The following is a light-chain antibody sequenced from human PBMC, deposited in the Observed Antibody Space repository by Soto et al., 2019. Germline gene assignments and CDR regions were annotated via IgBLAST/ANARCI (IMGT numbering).Light chain of an antibody. J-gene: IGKJ1*01. CDR1: QTISVS. CDR2: DAS. V-gene: IGKV1-5*01. CDR3: QQYYKYST. Sequence: IQMTQSPSTLSASVGDTVTITCRASQTISVSLAWYRQKPGKAPNLLIYDASTLQEGVPSRLSGSGSGTEFTLTVIRLQPDDFATYFCQQYYKYSTFGHGTKVEV.